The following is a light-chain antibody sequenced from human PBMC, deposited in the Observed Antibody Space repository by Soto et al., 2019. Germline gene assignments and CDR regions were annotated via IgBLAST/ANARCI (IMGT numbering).Light chain of an antibody. V-gene: IGKV2-30*02. J-gene: IGKJ1*01. CDR1: QSLVHSDGNTY. Sequence: DVMMTQSPLSLPVTLGQPASISCRSSQSLVHSDGNTYLNWFQQRPGQSPRRLIYKVSNRDSGVPDRLSGSGSGTAFTLKISRVEAEDVAVYYCQQYGSSTWTFGQGTKVDIX. CDR3: QQYGSSTWT. CDR2: KVS.